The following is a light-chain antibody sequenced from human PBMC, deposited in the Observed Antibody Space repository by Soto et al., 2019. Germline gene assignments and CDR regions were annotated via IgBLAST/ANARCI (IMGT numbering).Light chain of an antibody. J-gene: IGKJ3*01. CDR3: QQSYSTPLA. V-gene: IGKV1-39*01. CDR2: AAS. CDR1: QSISSY. Sequence: DLQMTQSPSSLSASVGDRVTITCRASQSISSYLNWYQQKPVKAPKLLIYAASSLQSGVPSKFSGSGSRTDFTLIISSLQPEDFATYYCQQSYSTPLAFGPGTKVDIK.